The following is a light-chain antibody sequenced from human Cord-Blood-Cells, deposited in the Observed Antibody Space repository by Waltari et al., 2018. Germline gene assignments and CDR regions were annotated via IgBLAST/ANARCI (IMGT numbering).Light chain of an antibody. Sequence: EIVMTQSPATLSVSPGERATLSCRASQSVSSNLAWYQQNPGQAPRLLIYGASTRATGIPARFSGSGSGTEFTLTISSLQSEDFAVYYCQQYNNWAGTFGQGTKLEIK. CDR1: QSVSSN. J-gene: IGKJ2*01. CDR2: GAS. V-gene: IGKV3-15*01. CDR3: QQYNNWAGT.